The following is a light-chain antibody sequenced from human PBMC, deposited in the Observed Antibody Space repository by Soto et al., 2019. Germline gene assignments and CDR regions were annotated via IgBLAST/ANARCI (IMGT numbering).Light chain of an antibody. Sequence: ELVLTQSPVNLSLSPGERATLSCRASQSVNINYLAWYQQKPGQAPRLLMYGETKRATGIPDRFSGSGSGTDFTLTISRLEPEDFAVYYCQQYYSSSYTFGQGTKLEIK. CDR2: GET. V-gene: IGKV3-20*01. CDR1: QSVNINY. CDR3: QQYYSSSYT. J-gene: IGKJ2*01.